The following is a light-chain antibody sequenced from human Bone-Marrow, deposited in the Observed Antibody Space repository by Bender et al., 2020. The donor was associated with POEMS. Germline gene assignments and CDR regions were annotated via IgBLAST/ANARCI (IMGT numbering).Light chain of an antibody. CDR2: DND. CDR3: SAYAGSSNWV. CDR1: SSNIGGNY. Sequence: QSVLTQPPSVSAAPGQKVTISCSGSSSNIGGNYVSWYQQLPGTAPKLLIYDNDKRPSGIPDRFSGSKSDNTASLTISGLQADDEADYYCSAYAGSSNWVFGGGTKLTVL. V-gene: IGLV1-51*01. J-gene: IGLJ3*02.